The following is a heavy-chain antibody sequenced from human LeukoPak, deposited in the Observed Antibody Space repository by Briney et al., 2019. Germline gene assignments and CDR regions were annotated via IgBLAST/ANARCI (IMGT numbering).Heavy chain of an antibody. Sequence: GGSLRLSCAASGFTFEDYGMHWVRQAPGKGLEWVSLITGNGVSTYYADSVKGRFTISRDNSKNSLYLQMNSLRTEDTALYYCAKCVYSNIYYWFDPWGQGTLVSVSS. CDR2: ITGNGVST. CDR3: AKCVYSNIYYWFDP. D-gene: IGHD6-13*01. CDR1: GFTFEDYG. V-gene: IGHV3-43*02. J-gene: IGHJ5*02.